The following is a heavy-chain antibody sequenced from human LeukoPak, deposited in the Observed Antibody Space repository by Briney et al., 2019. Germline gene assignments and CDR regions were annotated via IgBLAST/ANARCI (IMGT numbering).Heavy chain of an antibody. CDR2: IWYDGSKE. CDR1: GFTFSSYS. V-gene: IGHV3-33*08. Sequence: GGSLRLSCAASGFTFSSYSMNWVRQAPGKGLEWVAVIWYDGSKEFYADSVKGRFTISRDNSKNTLYLQMNSLRAEDTAVYYCARDDGQTCMDVWGQGTTVTVSS. J-gene: IGHJ6*02. CDR3: ARDDGQTCMDV.